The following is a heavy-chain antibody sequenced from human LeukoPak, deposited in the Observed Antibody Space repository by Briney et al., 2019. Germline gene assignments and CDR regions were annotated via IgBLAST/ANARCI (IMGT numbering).Heavy chain of an antibody. Sequence: QPGGSLRLSCAASGFTFSSYAMSWVRQAPGKGLEGVSAISGSGGSTYYADSVKGRFTISRDNSKNTLYLQMNSLRAEDTAVYYCAKDLIVLMVYAQGDFVYWGQGALVSVSS. D-gene: IGHD2-8*01. CDR1: GFTFSSYA. J-gene: IGHJ4*02. CDR2: ISGSGGST. CDR3: AKDLIVLMVYAQGDFVY. V-gene: IGHV3-23*01.